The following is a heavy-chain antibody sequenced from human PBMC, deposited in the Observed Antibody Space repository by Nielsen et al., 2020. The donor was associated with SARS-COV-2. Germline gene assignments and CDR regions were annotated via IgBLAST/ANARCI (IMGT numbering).Heavy chain of an antibody. D-gene: IGHD6-13*01. CDR2: ISGSGGST. Sequence: GESLKISCAASGFTFSSYAMSWVRQAPGKGLEWVSAISGSGGSTYYADSVKGRFTISRDNAKNSLYLQMNSLRAEDTAVYYCARGWQQLPRDYWGQGTLVTVSS. CDR3: ARGWQQLPRDY. J-gene: IGHJ4*02. V-gene: IGHV3-23*01. CDR1: GFTFSSYA.